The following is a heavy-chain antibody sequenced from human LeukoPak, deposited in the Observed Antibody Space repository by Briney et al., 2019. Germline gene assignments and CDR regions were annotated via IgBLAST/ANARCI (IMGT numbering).Heavy chain of an antibody. V-gene: IGHV3-33*01. Sequence: VTVLWYAGSDKYYADSVKGRFTISRDNSKRTLYLEMSSLRAEDTAVYYCAGPGIAAPGPYYFDYWGQGTLVTVSS. J-gene: IGHJ4*02. D-gene: IGHD6-13*01. CDR3: AGPGIAAPGPYYFDY. CDR2: LWYAGSDK.